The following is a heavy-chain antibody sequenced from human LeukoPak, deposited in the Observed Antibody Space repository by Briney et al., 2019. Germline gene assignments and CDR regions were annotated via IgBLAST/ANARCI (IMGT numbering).Heavy chain of an antibody. Sequence: GGSLRLSCAASGFTVSSKYMTWVRQAPGKGLEWVSGMSGSGGSTYYADSVKGRFTISRDNSKNTLYLQMNGLRAEDTAVYYCAKDSYYDYVWGSYRYTNQFDYWGQGTLVTVSS. J-gene: IGHJ4*02. CDR1: GFTVSSKY. D-gene: IGHD3-16*02. CDR2: MSGSGGST. CDR3: AKDSYYDYVWGSYRYTNQFDY. V-gene: IGHV3-23*01.